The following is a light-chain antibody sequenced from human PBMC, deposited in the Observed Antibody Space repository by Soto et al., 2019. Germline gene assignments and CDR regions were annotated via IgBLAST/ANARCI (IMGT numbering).Light chain of an antibody. V-gene: IGLV2-14*01. CDR3: TSYTSADSWV. CDR2: EVT. CDR1: SSDVGAYNR. J-gene: IGLJ3*02. Sequence: QSALTQPASVSGSPGQSISISCTGTSSDVGAYNRVSWYQHHPGKAPKLMIYEVTNRPLGVSNRFSGSKSANTASLTISGLQAEDEANYYCTSYTSADSWVFGGGTKLTVL.